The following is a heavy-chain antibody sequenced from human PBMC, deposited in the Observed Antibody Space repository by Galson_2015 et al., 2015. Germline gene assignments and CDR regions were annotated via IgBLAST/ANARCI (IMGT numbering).Heavy chain of an antibody. CDR2: IYSGGST. Sequence: SLRLSCAASGFTVSSNYMSWVRQAPGKGLEWVSVIYSGGSTYYADSVKGRFTISRDNSKNTLYLQLSSLRAEDTAVYYCAREGYCSSTSCYGGFDYWGQGTLVTVSS. CDR1: GFTVSSNY. CDR3: AREGYCSSTSCYGGFDY. J-gene: IGHJ4*02. V-gene: IGHV3-53*01. D-gene: IGHD2-2*01.